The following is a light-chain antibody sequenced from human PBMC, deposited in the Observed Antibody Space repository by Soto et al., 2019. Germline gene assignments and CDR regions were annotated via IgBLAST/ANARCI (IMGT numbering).Light chain of an antibody. CDR1: SSDVGGYYR. J-gene: IGLJ2*01. Sequence: QSVLTQPASVSGSPGQSITISCTGNSSDVGGYYRVSWYQQHPGKAPKLLIYEVNERPSGVSNRFSGSKSANMASLTISGLQAEDEADYYCCSYAGSDTLLFGGGTKLT. CDR2: EVN. V-gene: IGLV2-23*02. CDR3: CSYAGSDTLL.